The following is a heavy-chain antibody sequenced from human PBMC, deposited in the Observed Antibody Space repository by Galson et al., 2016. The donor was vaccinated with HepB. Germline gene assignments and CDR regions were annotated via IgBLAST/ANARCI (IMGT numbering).Heavy chain of an antibody. V-gene: IGHV3-53*01. J-gene: IGHJ6*02. CDR3: ATDVSAAGGKSGMDG. D-gene: IGHD6-25*01. CDR1: GFSIRNNY. Sequence: SLRLSCAASGFSIRNNYMSWVRQAPGKGLEWVSVINSGGDTTYAAAVKGRFTMSREISKNTLYLQMKSLRVDDTAVYFCATDVSAAGGKSGMDGWGQGTTVTVSS. CDR2: INSGGDT.